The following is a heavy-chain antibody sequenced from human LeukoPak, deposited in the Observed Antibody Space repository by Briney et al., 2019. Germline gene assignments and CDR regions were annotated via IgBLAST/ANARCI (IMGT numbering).Heavy chain of an antibody. Sequence: SETLSLTCTVSGASLSPNYWSWIRQFPGKGLEWIGFIYSDGRTEYSPSLKSRVTISVDTSNNQFSLRLTSVTAADTAVYYCARDTREYDILTGWLSWGQGTLVTVSS. J-gene: IGHJ4*02. D-gene: IGHD3-9*01. CDR2: IYSDGRT. V-gene: IGHV4-4*08. CDR3: ARDTREYDILTGWLS. CDR1: GASLSPNY.